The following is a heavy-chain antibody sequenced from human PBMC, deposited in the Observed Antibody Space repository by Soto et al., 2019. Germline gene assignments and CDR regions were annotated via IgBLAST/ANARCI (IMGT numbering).Heavy chain of an antibody. Sequence: EVQLVESGGGLVQPGGSLKLSCAASGFSFSDSVMHWVRQVSGKGLEWVGRITSTADTYATAYTASVKGRFTVSRDDSKNTAYRQMSSLKTEDTAVYYCTGSLSFAFDIWGQGTMVHVSS. J-gene: IGHJ3*02. V-gene: IGHV3-73*01. CDR3: TGSLSFAFDI. CDR2: ITSTADTYAT. CDR1: GFSFSDSV.